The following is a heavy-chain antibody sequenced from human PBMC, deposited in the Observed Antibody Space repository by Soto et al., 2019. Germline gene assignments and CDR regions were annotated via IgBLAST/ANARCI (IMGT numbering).Heavy chain of an antibody. D-gene: IGHD5-18*01. J-gene: IGHJ3*02. Sequence: GGSLRLSCAASGFTFSSFGMHWVRQAPGKGLEWVAVIWYDGSNKYYADSVKGRFTISRDNSKNTLYPQMNSLRAEDTAVYYCALTAMADAFDIWGQGTMVTVSS. CDR1: GFTFSSFG. CDR2: IWYDGSNK. V-gene: IGHV3-33*01. CDR3: ALTAMADAFDI.